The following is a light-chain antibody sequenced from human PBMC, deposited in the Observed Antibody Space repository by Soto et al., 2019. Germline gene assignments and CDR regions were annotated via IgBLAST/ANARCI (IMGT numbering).Light chain of an antibody. CDR1: QGISTW. V-gene: IGKV1-12*01. Sequence: DIQMTQSPSSVSAFVGDRVTITCRASQGISTWLAGYQQKPGKVPNLLIYGAATVHSGDPSRFSGSGSGTDFTLTISSLQPEDFATYYCQQLNSFPWTFGPGTKVEMK. CDR3: QQLNSFPWT. CDR2: GAA. J-gene: IGKJ1*01.